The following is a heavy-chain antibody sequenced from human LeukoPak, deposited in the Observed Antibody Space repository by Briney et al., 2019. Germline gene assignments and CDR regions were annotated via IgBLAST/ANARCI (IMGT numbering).Heavy chain of an antibody. V-gene: IGHV4-30-4*08. CDR1: GGSISSGGYY. J-gene: IGHJ4*02. CDR3: ARNILTGYRSFYFDY. D-gene: IGHD3-9*01. CDR2: IYYSGST. Sequence: SSQTLSLTCTVSGGSISSGGYYWSWIRQHPGKGLEWIGHIYYSGSTYYNPSLKSRVTISVDTSTNQFSLKLSSVTAADTAVYYCARNILTGYRSFYFDYWGQGTLVTVSS.